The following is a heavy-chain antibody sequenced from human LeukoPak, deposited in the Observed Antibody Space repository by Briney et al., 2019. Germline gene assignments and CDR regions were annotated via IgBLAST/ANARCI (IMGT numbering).Heavy chain of an antibody. J-gene: IGHJ6*02. CDR2: ISYDGSNK. V-gene: IGHV3-30*12. CDR1: GFTFSSYG. CDR3: AVHHDYSKYGYYYGMDV. D-gene: IGHD4-11*01. Sequence: GRSLRLSCAASGFTFSSYGMHWVRQAPGKGLEWVAVISYDGSNKYYADSVKGRFTISRDNANNSLYLQMNSLRAEDTAVYYCAVHHDYSKYGYYYGMDVWGQGTTVTVSS.